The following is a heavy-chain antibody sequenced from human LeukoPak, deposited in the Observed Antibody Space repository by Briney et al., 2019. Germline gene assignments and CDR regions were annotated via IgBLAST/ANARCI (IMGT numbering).Heavy chain of an antibody. V-gene: IGHV1-2*02. CDR3: ARDLEYQLPMGI. CDR2: INPNSGGT. Sequence: ASAKVSCKASGYTFTGYYMHWVRQAPGQGLEWMGWINPNSGGTNYAQKFQGRVTMTRDTSISTVYMELSRLRSDDTAVYYCARDLEYQLPMGIWGQGTLFTVSS. J-gene: IGHJ4*02. CDR1: GYTFTGYY. D-gene: IGHD2-2*01.